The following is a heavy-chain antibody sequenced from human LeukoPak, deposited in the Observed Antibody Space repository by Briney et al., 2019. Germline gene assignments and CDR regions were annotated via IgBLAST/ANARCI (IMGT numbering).Heavy chain of an antibody. CDR1: GFTFSSYS. D-gene: IGHD2-2*01. Sequence: GGSLRLSCAASGFTFSSYSMNWVRQAPGKGLEWVSYISSSSSTIYCADSVKGRFTISRDNAKNSLYLQMNSLRAEDTAVYYCARTEEVVPAAKPYYFDYWGQGTLVTVSS. V-gene: IGHV3-48*01. J-gene: IGHJ4*02. CDR2: ISSSSSTI. CDR3: ARTEEVVPAAKPYYFDY.